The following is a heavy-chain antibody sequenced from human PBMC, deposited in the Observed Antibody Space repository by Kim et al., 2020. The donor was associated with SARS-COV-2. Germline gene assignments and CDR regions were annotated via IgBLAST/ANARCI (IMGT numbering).Heavy chain of an antibody. J-gene: IGHJ6*02. D-gene: IGHD5-18*01. V-gene: IGHV1-8*01. CDR3: ARWGYPYGMDV. Sequence: GKAQKFQGRVTMTRNTSISPAYMELSSRRSEDTAVYYCARWGYPYGMDVWGQGTTVTVSS.